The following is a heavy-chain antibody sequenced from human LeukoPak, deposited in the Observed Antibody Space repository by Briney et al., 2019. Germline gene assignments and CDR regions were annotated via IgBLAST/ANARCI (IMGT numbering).Heavy chain of an antibody. V-gene: IGHV1-8*01. J-gene: IGHJ4*02. CDR2: MNPNSGNT. Sequence: ASVKVSCKASGYTFSSYDINWVRQATGQGLEWMGWMNPNSGNTGYAQKFQGRVTMTRNTSISTAYMELSSLRSDDTAVYYCARDSRGAWIQLWPPFDYWGQGTLVTVSS. CDR3: ARDSRGAWIQLWPPFDY. D-gene: IGHD5-18*01. CDR1: GYTFSSYD.